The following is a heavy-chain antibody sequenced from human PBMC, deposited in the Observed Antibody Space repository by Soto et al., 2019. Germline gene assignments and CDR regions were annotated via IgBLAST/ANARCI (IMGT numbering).Heavy chain of an antibody. D-gene: IGHD3-3*01. J-gene: IGHJ4*02. CDR1: GYRFNSYG. CDR3: ASDSAGHDFFSGHYFDY. CDR2: ISAHNGDT. Sequence: ASVKVSCKASGYRFNSYGISWLRQAPGQGLEWMGWISAHNGDTKYAEKVQGRVTMTTDTSTSTAYMELRGLGSDDTAAYYFASDSAGHDFFSGHYFDYWGQGTLVTVSS. V-gene: IGHV1-18*01.